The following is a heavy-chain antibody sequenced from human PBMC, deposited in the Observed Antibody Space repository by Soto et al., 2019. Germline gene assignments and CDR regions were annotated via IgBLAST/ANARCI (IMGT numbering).Heavy chain of an antibody. Sequence: PSQTLSLTCAISGDSVSSNSAAWNWIRQSPSGGLEWLGRTYYRSRWYNDYAVSVRSRITINPDTSENQFSLHLNSVTPEDTAVYDCAGTPSLQWYYIDVWGKRTTVTVS. J-gene: IGHJ6*03. CDR3: AGTPSLQWYYIDV. CDR2: TYYRSRWYN. CDR1: GDSVSSNSAA. D-gene: IGHD1-7*01. V-gene: IGHV6-1*01.